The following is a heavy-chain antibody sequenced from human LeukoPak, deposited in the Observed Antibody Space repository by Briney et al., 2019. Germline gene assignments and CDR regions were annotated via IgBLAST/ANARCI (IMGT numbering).Heavy chain of an antibody. V-gene: IGHV4-59*01. CDR2: ISYSGNT. CDR3: ARAVYQWLAFDY. D-gene: IGHD6-19*01. Sequence: PSETMSLTSTVTGGSISSYYWSWIRQPPGKGLEWIGHISYSGNTNHNPSLKSRVTISADTSKNQVSLKLTSVTAADTAVYYCARAVYQWLAFDYWGQGTLVTVSS. CDR1: GGSISSYY. J-gene: IGHJ4*02.